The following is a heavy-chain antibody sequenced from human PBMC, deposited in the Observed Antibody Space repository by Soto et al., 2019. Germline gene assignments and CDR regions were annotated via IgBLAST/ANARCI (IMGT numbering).Heavy chain of an antibody. Sequence: GGSLRLSCAASGFTFSSYSMNWVRQAPGKGLEWVSYISGSSTSAIYYADSVKGRFSISRDNAKNSLYLQMNSLRDEDTAVYYCARRGSGWYFDYWGQGALVTVSS. CDR3: ARRGSGWYFDY. CDR1: GFTFSSYS. CDR2: ISGSSTSAI. D-gene: IGHD6-19*01. V-gene: IGHV3-48*02. J-gene: IGHJ4*02.